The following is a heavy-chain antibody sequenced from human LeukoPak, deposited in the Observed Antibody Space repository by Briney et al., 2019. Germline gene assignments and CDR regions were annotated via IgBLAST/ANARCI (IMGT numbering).Heavy chain of an antibody. Sequence: GGSLRLSCAASGFTFSSYSMNWVRQAPGKGLEWVSSISSSSSYIYYADSVKGRFTISRDNAKNSLYLQMNSLRAEDTAVYYCARDSRTYYYDSSGYYEEEYFDYWGQGTLVTVSS. J-gene: IGHJ4*02. D-gene: IGHD3-22*01. CDR2: ISSSSSYI. CDR3: ARDSRTYYYDSSGYYEEEYFDY. CDR1: GFTFSSYS. V-gene: IGHV3-21*01.